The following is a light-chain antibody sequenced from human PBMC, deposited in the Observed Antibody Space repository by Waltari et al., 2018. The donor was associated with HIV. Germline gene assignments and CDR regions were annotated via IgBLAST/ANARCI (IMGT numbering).Light chain of an antibody. CDR1: SGDVGTYNL. Sequence: QSALSQPASVSGSPGQSITISCTGGSGDVGTYNLVSWYQRLPGSAPKLIIYEATKRPSGVSNRFSGSKSGGTASLTISGLQADDEGHYYCCSYAGTVVFGGETELTVL. CDR3: CSYAGTVV. J-gene: IGLJ2*01. V-gene: IGLV2-23*01. CDR2: EAT.